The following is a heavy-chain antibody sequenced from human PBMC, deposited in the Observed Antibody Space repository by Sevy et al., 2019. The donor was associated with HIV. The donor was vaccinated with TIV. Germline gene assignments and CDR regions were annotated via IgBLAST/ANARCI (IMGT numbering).Heavy chain of an antibody. CDR2: IFYSGSK. CDR3: ARQRASSGYFYFDS. Sequence: SETLSLTCTVSGGSISSGDYYWSWIRQPPGKGLEWIGYIFYSGSKYFNPSLKSRVTISLDTSKSQFSLRLSSVTAADTAVFYCARQRASSGYFYFDSWGQGTLVTVSS. D-gene: IGHD3-22*01. CDR1: GGSISSGDYY. J-gene: IGHJ4*02. V-gene: IGHV4-30-4*01.